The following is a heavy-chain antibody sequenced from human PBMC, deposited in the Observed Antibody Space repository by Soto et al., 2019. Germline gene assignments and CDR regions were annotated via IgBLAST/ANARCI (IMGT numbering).Heavy chain of an antibody. Sequence: SETLSLTCTIYGGSNGSFYWSWMRQPPGKGLEWIGYVYYNGSTNYNPSLQSRVTISVDTSKIQFSLKLSSVTAADTAVYYCARYSSSWLQIDYWGQGTLVTVSS. CDR1: GGSNGSFY. D-gene: IGHD6-13*01. CDR2: VYYNGST. CDR3: ARYSSSWLQIDY. V-gene: IGHV4-59*01. J-gene: IGHJ4*02.